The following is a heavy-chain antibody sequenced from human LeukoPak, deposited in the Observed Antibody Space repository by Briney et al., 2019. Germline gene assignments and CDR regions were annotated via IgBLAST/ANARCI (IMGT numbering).Heavy chain of an antibody. CDR1: GDSVPSNSAA. D-gene: IGHD5/OR15-5a*01. CDR3: ARDLRLNFDY. Sequence: SQTLSLTCAISGDSVPSNSAAWNWIRQSPSRGLEWLGRTYYRSKWLNDYALSVRSRITIDADTSKNQFSLQLNSVTPDDTAVYYCARDLRLNFDYWGQGALVTVSS. CDR2: TYYRSKWLN. J-gene: IGHJ4*02. V-gene: IGHV6-1*01.